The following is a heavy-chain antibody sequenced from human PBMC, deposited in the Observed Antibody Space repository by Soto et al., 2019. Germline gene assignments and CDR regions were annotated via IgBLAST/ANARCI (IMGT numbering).Heavy chain of an antibody. J-gene: IGHJ5*02. Sequence: GGSLRLSCAASGFIFENFGMSWVRQAPGKGLEWISSISGSGFKKYYADSVKGRFTISRDNSKSTVYLELNNLSAEDTAVYHCAKNQGVELVPLATVDWFDPWGQGSVVTVYS. CDR3: AKNQGVELVPLATVDWFDP. D-gene: IGHD1-26*01. CDR2: ISGSGFKK. V-gene: IGHV3-23*01. CDR1: GFIFENFG.